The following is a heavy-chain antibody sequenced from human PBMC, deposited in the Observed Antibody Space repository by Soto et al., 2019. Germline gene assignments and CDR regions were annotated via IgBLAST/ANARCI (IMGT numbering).Heavy chain of an antibody. CDR3: AREGAAAGGRGDYYYYGMDV. Sequence: SETLSLTCTVSGGSISSGDYYWSWIRQPPGKGLEWIGYIYYSGSTYYNPSLKSRVTISVDTSKNQFSLKLSSVTAADTAVYYCAREGAAAGGRGDYYYYGMDVWGQGTTVTVS. V-gene: IGHV4-30-4*01. J-gene: IGHJ6*02. CDR1: GGSISSGDYY. D-gene: IGHD6-13*01. CDR2: IYYSGST.